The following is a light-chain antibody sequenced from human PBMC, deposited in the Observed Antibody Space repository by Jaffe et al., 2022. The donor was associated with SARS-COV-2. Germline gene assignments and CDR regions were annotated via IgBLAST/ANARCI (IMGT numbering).Light chain of an antibody. Sequence: DIVMTQSPLSLPVTPGEPASISCRSSQSLLHSNGYNYLDWYLQKPGQSPQLLIYLGSNRASGVPDRFSGSGSGTDFTLKISRVEAEDVGVYYCMQVLQTPLTFGQGTKLDIK. CDR1: QSLLHSNGYNY. CDR2: LGS. V-gene: IGKV2-28*01. CDR3: MQVLQTPLT. J-gene: IGKJ2*01.